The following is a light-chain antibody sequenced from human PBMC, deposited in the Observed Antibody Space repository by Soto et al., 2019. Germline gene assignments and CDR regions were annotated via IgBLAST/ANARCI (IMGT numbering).Light chain of an antibody. J-gene: IGLJ2*01. V-gene: IGLV1-40*01. CDR2: GNS. CDR3: QSYDSSLSGSYVV. Sequence: QSALTQPPSVSGAPGQRVTISCTGSSSNIGAGYDVHWYQQLPGTAPKLLIYGNSNRPSGVPDRFSGSKSGTSASLAITGLQAEDEADYYCQSYDSSLSGSYVVFGGGTQLTVL. CDR1: SSNIGAGYD.